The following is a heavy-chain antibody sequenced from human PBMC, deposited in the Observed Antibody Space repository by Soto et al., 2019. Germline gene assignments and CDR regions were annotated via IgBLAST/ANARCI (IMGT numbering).Heavy chain of an antibody. CDR2: IYYSGST. CDR1: GGSISSYY. D-gene: IGHD2-2*01. Sequence: SETLSLTCTVSGGSISSYYWSWIRQPPGKGLEWIGYIYYSGSTNYNPSLKSRVTISVDTSKNQFSLKLSSVTAADTAVYYCAREAIVVVPAAHSYYYYGMDVRGQGTTVTVSS. V-gene: IGHV4-59*01. J-gene: IGHJ6*02. CDR3: AREAIVVVPAAHSYYYYGMDV.